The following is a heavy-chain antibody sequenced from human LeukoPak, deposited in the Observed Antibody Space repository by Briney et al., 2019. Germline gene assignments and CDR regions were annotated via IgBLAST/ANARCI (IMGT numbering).Heavy chain of an antibody. D-gene: IGHD6-19*01. CDR3: ASAHWYSSKYK. CDR2: VSGSGSST. V-gene: IGHV3-23*01. Sequence: PGGSLRLSCTASGFTLNTNAMSWARQAPGQGLEWVSSVSGSGSSTYYADSVKGRFTISRDNSKNTLYLRKNKLRAEDTALYYCASAHWYSSKYKWGQGTLVTVSS. J-gene: IGHJ4*02. CDR1: GFTLNTNA.